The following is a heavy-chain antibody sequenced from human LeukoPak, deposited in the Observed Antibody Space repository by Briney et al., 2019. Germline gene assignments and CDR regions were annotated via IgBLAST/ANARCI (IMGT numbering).Heavy chain of an antibody. J-gene: IGHJ5*01. V-gene: IGHV4-59*01. Sequence: SETLSLTCNVSGGSFNDNYWNWIRHLPGKGLEWIGHVYHNGHSDYNPSLKSRVTISVDTSTNQFSLKMISVTAADTAVYYRASLGYSSGWLDSWGHGSLVIVSS. CDR2: VYHNGHS. CDR3: ASLGYSSGWLDS. D-gene: IGHD2-15*01. CDR1: GGSFNDNY.